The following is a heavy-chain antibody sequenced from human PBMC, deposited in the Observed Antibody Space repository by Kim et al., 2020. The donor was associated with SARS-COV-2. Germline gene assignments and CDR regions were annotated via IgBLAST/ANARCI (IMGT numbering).Heavy chain of an antibody. D-gene: IGHD4-17*01. CDR2: IYYSGST. Sequence: SETLSLTCTVSGGSISSYYWSWIRQPPGKGLEWIGYIYYSGSTNYNPSLKSRVTISVDTSKNQFSLKLSSVTAADTAVYYCARGYGDYSDAFDIWGQGTMVTVSS. J-gene: IGHJ3*02. V-gene: IGHV4-59*01. CDR3: ARGYGDYSDAFDI. CDR1: GGSISSYY.